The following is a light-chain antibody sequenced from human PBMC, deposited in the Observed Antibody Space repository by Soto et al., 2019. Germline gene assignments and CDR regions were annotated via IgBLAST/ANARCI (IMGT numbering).Light chain of an antibody. CDR1: QSVSSSY. V-gene: IGKV3-20*01. CDR2: GAS. J-gene: IGKJ4*01. CDR3: QQYGSSPLT. Sequence: EIVLTQSPGTLFLSAGERATLSCRASQSVSSSYLAWYQQKPGQAPRLLIYGASTRATGVPDRFSGSGSGTDFTFTISRLESEDFAVYFCQQYGSSPLTFGGGTKVEIK.